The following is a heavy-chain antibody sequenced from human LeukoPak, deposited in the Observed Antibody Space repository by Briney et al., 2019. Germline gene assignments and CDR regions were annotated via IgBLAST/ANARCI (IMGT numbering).Heavy chain of an antibody. CDR1: GGTFSSYA. Sequence: SVKVSCKASGGTFSSYAISWVRQAPGQGLEWMGRIIPILGIANYAQKFQGRVTITADKSTSTAYMELSSLGSEDTAVYHCASPSLFGYCSGGSCYSGVFDYWGQGTLVTVSS. V-gene: IGHV1-69*04. D-gene: IGHD2-15*01. CDR3: ASPSLFGYCSGGSCYSGVFDY. J-gene: IGHJ4*02. CDR2: IIPILGIA.